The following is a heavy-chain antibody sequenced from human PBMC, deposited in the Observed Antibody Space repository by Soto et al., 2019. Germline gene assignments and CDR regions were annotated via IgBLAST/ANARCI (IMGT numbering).Heavy chain of an antibody. D-gene: IGHD4-17*01. CDR3: ARRYGSSFDF. CDR1: GGSISSYY. V-gene: IGHV4-59*08. CDR2: IYYSGST. Sequence: QVQLQESGPGLVKPSETLSLTCTVSGGSISSYYWSWIRQSPGKGLEWIGYIYYSGSTTYNPSLKSRVTISVDTSKNQFSLKLSSVTAADTAVFYCARRYGSSFDFWGQGPLVTVSS. J-gene: IGHJ4*02.